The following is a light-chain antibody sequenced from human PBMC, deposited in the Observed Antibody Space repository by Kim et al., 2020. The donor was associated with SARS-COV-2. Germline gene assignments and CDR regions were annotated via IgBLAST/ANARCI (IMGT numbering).Light chain of an antibody. V-gene: IGLV3-19*01. CDR3: NSRDSSGNHVV. CDR1: SLRSYY. J-gene: IGLJ2*01. CDR2: GKN. Sequence: SSELPQDPAVSVALGQTVRITCHGDSLRSYYASWYQQKPGQAPVLVIYGKNNRPSGIPDRFSGSSSGNTASLTITGAQAEDEADYYCNSRDSSGNHVVFGGGTKVTV.